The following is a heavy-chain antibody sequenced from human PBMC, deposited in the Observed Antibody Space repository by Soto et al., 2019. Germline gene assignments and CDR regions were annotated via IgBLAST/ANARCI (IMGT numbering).Heavy chain of an antibody. V-gene: IGHV3-11*01. Sequence: QVQLVESGGGLVKPGGSLRLSCAASAFKFSDYYMGWVRQAPGKGLEWVSYISGSGDVIYYADSVKGRFTISRDIDKKSVQLQMDTLRAEDTALYYCARAPDCGEGSCYRHFDLWGQGTRVAVSS. CDR2: ISGSGDVI. CDR3: ARAPDCGEGSCYRHFDL. J-gene: IGHJ4*02. CDR1: AFKFSDYY. D-gene: IGHD2-15*01.